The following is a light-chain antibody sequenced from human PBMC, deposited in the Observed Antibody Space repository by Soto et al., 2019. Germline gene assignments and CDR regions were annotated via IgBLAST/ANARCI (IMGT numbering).Light chain of an antibody. V-gene: IGKV1-39*01. CDR2: AAS. CDR1: QNIFTY. CDR3: QHSYSSPT. J-gene: IGKJ2*01. Sequence: DIQMTQYPSSLSASVGDRVTITCRASQNIFTYLNWYQQRPGKAPNLLIYAASNLQSGVPSRFSGSGSGTDFTLTISSLQPEDFATYYCQHSYSSPTFGQGTKLEIK.